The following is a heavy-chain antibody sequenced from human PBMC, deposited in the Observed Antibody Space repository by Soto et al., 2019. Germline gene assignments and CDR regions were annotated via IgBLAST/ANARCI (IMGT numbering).Heavy chain of an antibody. CDR2: IWSDGSNK. CDR3: ASSGRGDFTAMVNYYHYGMDV. J-gene: IGHJ6*02. Sequence: GGSLRLSCAASGFVFTNYGMHWVRQAPGKGLEWVAVIWSDGSNKYYADSVKDRFTISRDNSKNTLYQQMNSLRAEHTAVYYCASSGRGDFTAMVNYYHYGMDVWGQGSTVTVSS. D-gene: IGHD5-18*01. CDR1: GFVFTNYG. V-gene: IGHV3-33*01.